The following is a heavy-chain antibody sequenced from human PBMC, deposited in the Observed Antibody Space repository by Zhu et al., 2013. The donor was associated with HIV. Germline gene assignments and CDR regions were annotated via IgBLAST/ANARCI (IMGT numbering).Heavy chain of an antibody. V-gene: IGHV1-2*02. D-gene: IGHD7-27*01. CDR1: GYTFSDYY. J-gene: IGHJ4*02. CDR2: INPNSGDT. CDR3: ARDLTGDY. Sequence: HLVQSGAEVKKPGASVKVSCKASGYTFSDYYMHWVRQAPGQGLEWMGWINPNSGDTNYAQKFQGRVTMTRDTSISTAYMELSRLRSDDTAVYYCARDLTGDYWGQGTLVTVSS.